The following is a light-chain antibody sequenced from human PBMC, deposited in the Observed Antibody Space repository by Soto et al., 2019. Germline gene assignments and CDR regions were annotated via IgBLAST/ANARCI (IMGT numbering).Light chain of an antibody. V-gene: IGLV2-11*01. CDR1: SSDVGGYNY. CDR2: DVS. J-gene: IGLJ2*01. CDR3: CSYAGSSTV. Sequence: QSALTQPRSVSGSPGQSVTISCTGTSSDVGGYNYVSWYQQHPDKAPKLMIYDVSKRPSGVPDRFSGSKSGNTASLTVSGLQAEDEADYYCCSYAGSSTVFGGGTKVTVL.